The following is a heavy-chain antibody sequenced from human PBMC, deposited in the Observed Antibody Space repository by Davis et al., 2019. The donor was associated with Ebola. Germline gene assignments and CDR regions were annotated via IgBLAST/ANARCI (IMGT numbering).Heavy chain of an antibody. Sequence: GESLKISCVASGFTFSDYSIIWVRQAPGKGLEWVSYISSSSLAMYFADSVKGRFTISRDNAKNSVYLQMNSLRDEDSAVYYCARDVRGTVALFDYWGQGTLVTISS. CDR1: GFTFSDYS. J-gene: IGHJ4*02. V-gene: IGHV3-48*02. CDR3: ARDVRGTVALFDY. D-gene: IGHD4-23*01. CDR2: ISSSSLAM.